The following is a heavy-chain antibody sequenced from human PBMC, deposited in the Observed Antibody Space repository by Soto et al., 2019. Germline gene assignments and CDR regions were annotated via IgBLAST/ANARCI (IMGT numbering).Heavy chain of an antibody. CDR1: GYSFTTYW. Sequence: ESLKISFTADGYSFTTYWIAWVRQMPGKGLEWMGIINPGDSDIRYSPSFQGQVTISADNSISTAYLQWSSLKASDTAMYYCARHEQFYYYYYGMDVWGQGTAVTV. J-gene: IGHJ6*02. CDR3: ARHEQFYYYYYGMDV. CDR2: INPGDSDI. V-gene: IGHV5-51*01. D-gene: IGHD4-4*01.